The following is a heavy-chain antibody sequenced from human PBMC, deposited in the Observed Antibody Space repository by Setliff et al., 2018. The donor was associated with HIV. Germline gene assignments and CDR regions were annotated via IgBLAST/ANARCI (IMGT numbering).Heavy chain of an antibody. J-gene: IGHJ4*02. CDR2: IYYSGST. D-gene: IGHD1-7*01. V-gene: IGHV4-61*08. CDR1: GGSVSNSDHY. CDR3: ARGHTWNYYGGDYFDY. Sequence: SETLSLTCTVSGGSVSNSDHYWNWIRQSPGKGLEWIGYIYYSGSTNYNPSLESRVSISIDTSKNQFSLRLSSVTAADTAVYYCARGHTWNYYGGDYFDYWGQGSLVTVSS.